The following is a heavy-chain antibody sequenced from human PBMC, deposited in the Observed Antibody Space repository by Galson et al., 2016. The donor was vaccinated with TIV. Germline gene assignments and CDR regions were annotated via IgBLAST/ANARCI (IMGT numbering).Heavy chain of an antibody. CDR3: AKVGARGYGDYPYDLAN. J-gene: IGHJ4*02. CDR1: GFTFSIYG. Sequence: SLRLSCAASGFTFSIYGMHWVRQAPGKGLEWVAVISYDGTNKHYADSVKGRFTISRDNNSKNTLYLQMNSLRLEDTAVYYCAKVGARGYGDYPYDLANWGRGTLVIVSS. CDR2: ISYDGTNK. D-gene: IGHD4-17*01. V-gene: IGHV3-30*18.